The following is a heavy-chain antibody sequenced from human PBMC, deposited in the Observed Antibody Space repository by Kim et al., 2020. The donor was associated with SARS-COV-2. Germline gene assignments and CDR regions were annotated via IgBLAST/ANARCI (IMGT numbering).Heavy chain of an antibody. Sequence: GGSLRLSCAATGFTFSSYAMSWVRQAPGKGLEWVSAISGSGGSTYYADSVKGRFTISRDNSKNTLYLQMNSLRAEDTAVYYCANEGSSSWIQDWFDPWGQGTLVTVSS. CDR3: ANEGSSSWIQDWFDP. V-gene: IGHV3-23*01. D-gene: IGHD6-13*01. CDR2: ISGSGGST. J-gene: IGHJ5*02. CDR1: GFTFSSYA.